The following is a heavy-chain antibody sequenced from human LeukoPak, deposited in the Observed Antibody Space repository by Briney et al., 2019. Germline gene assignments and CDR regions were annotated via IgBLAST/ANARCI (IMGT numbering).Heavy chain of an antibody. CDR1: GFTFTAYT. J-gene: IGHJ4*02. V-gene: IGHV3-21*01. CDR2: ISSSSSYI. Sequence: GGSLRLSCAASGFTFTAYTINWVRQAPGKGLEWVSSISSSSSYIYYADSVKGRFTISRDNAKNSLYLQMNSLRAEDTAVYYCARAGGSYWFDYWGQGTLVTVSS. CDR3: ARAGGSYWFDY. D-gene: IGHD1-26*01.